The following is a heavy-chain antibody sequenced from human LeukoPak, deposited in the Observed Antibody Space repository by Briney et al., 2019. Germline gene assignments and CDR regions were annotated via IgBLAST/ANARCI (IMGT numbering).Heavy chain of an antibody. V-gene: IGHV1-18*01. Sequence: GASVKVSCKTSGYTFTNYGISWVRQAAGQGLEWMGWISAYNGNANYAQKVQGRVTMTADTSTSTAYMELRSLRSDDTAVFYCAKVAYYYDSNGDGQGRVVFDYWGQGTLVTVSS. CDR3: AKVAYYYDSNGDGQGRVVFDY. CDR1: GYTFTNYG. D-gene: IGHD3-10*01. J-gene: IGHJ4*02. CDR2: ISAYNGNA.